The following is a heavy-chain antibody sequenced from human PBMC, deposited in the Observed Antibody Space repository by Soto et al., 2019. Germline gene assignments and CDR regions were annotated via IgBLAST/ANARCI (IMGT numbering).Heavy chain of an antibody. Sequence: ASVKVSCKASGYTFTNYYIYWVRQAPGQGLEWMGIIISGGGSTSYAQKFQGRVTMTRDTSTSTVYMELSSLRSEDTAVYFCARPTVVTPGYYFDYWGQGTLVTVSS. D-gene: IGHD2-21*02. CDR1: GYTFTNYY. CDR3: ARPTVVTPGYYFDY. J-gene: IGHJ4*02. CDR2: IISGGGST. V-gene: IGHV1-46*03.